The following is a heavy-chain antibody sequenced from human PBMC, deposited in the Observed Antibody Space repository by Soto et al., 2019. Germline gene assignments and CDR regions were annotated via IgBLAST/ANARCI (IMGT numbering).Heavy chain of an antibody. V-gene: IGHV4-30-4*08. D-gene: IGHD2-21*02. CDR2: IHYSGSI. CDR3: AREDDGGDRDYYGLDV. J-gene: IGHJ6*02. CDR1: GGSISYEYYH. Sequence: PLEALSLTCTVSGGSISYEYYHWTWIRQSPGKGLEWIGYIHYSGSIIYNPSFKSRVTISVDTSKNQFSLQLSSVTAADTAVYFCAREDDGGDRDYYGLDVWGQGTTVTVSS.